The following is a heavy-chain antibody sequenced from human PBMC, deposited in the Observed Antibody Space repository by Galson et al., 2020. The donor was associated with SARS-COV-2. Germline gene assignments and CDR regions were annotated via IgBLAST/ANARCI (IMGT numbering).Heavy chain of an antibody. CDR1: GITFSNAW. D-gene: IGHD3-10*01. Sequence: GGSLRLSCAASGITFSNAWMNWVRQAPGKGLEWVGRIKRKSDGGTTDYAAPVKGRFTISTDDSKNTLYLQMNSLKPEDTAVYYCATSGRSWLYYYSGMDVWGQGTTVTVSS. V-gene: IGHV3-15*07. J-gene: IGHJ6*02. CDR2: IKRKSDGGTT. CDR3: ATSGRSWLYYYSGMDV.